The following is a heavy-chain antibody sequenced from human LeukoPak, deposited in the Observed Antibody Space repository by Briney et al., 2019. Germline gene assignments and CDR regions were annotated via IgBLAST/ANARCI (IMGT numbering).Heavy chain of an antibody. J-gene: IGHJ4*02. CDR1: DSSISNYY. D-gene: IGHD1-26*01. V-gene: IGHV4-59*01. Sequence: SETLSLTCTAADSSISNYYGSGSRQPPRKGLEWIGYIYYCGSTNYKPSINSRVTISVDTSKNQFSLKLSSVTAADTAVYYCARSRAGTDYWGQGTLVTVSS. CDR2: IYYCGST. CDR3: ARSRAGTDY.